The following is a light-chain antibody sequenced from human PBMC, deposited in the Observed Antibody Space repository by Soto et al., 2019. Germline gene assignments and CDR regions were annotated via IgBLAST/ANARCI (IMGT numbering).Light chain of an antibody. CDR3: QQYVKTPIT. J-gene: IGKJ5*01. CDR1: QTISSTY. Sequence: IVLTQSPGTLSLSPGERATLSCRASQTISSTYLAWYQQKPGQAPRLLIYGASSRATGIPDRISGRGSGTDFTLTISRLEPEDFAVYYCQQYVKTPITFGQGTRLEIK. CDR2: GAS. V-gene: IGKV3-20*01.